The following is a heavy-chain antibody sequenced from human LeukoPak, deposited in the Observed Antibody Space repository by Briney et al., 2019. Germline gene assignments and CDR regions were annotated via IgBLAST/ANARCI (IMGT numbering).Heavy chain of an antibody. D-gene: IGHD6-13*01. CDR1: GFTFSSYA. CDR3: AKVRRGSSWYGFAFDI. CDR2: ISWNSGSI. J-gene: IGHJ3*02. Sequence: GGSLRLSCAASGFTFSSYAMSWVRQAPGKGLEWVSGISWNSGSIGYADSVKGRFTISRDNAKNSLYLQMNSLRAEDTALYYCAKVRRGSSWYGFAFDIWGQGTMVTVSS. V-gene: IGHV3-9*01.